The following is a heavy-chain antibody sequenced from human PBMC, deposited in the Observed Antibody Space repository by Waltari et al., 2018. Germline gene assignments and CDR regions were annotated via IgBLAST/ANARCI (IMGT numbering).Heavy chain of an antibody. CDR3: AKVTYGGNYYFDY. CDR2: IRYDGSNK. J-gene: IGHJ4*02. V-gene: IGHV3-30*02. Sequence: QVQLVESGGGVVQPGGSLRLSCAASGFTFSSYGMHWVSQAPGKGLEWVAFIRYDGSNKYYTDSVKGRFTISRDNSKNTLYLQMNSLRAEDTAVYYCAKVTYGGNYYFDYWGQGTLVTVSS. D-gene: IGHD4-17*01. CDR1: GFTFSSYG.